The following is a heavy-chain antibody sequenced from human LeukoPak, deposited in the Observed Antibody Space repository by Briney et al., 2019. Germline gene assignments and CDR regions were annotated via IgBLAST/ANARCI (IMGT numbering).Heavy chain of an antibody. Sequence: PSETLSLTCTVSGYSISSGYYWGWIRQPPGKGLEWIGSIYHSGSTYYNPSLKSRVTISVDTSKNQFSLKLSSVTAADTAVYYCARSCPNQSYIVVVPAAMPRDHDAFDIWGQGTMVTVSS. CDR3: ARSCPNQSYIVVVPAAMPRDHDAFDI. CDR1: GYSISSGYY. J-gene: IGHJ3*02. CDR2: IYHSGST. V-gene: IGHV4-38-2*02. D-gene: IGHD2-2*01.